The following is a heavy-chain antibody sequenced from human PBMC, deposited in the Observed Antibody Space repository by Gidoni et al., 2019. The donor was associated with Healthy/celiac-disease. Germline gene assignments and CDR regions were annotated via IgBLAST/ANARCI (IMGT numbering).Heavy chain of an antibody. J-gene: IGHJ6*03. CDR3: ARDSSSQAYYYYMDV. CDR2: INAGHGNT. V-gene: IGHV1-3*01. Sequence: QVQLVKSGAEVKKPGASVTVSCQASGYTFTSYARNWWRQAPVQRLELMGWINAGHGNTKYSQKFQGRVTITRDTSASTAYMELSILRSEDTAVYYCARDSSSQAYYYYMDVWGKGTTVTVSS. CDR1: GYTFTSYA. D-gene: IGHD6-6*01.